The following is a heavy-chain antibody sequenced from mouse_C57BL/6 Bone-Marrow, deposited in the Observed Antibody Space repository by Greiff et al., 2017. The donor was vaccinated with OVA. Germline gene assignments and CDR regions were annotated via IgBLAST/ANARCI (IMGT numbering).Heavy chain of an antibody. CDR3: ARPGSSPDWYFDV. CDR2: IHPNSGST. V-gene: IGHV1-64*01. J-gene: IGHJ1*03. CDR1: GYTFTSYC. Sequence: QVQLQQPGAELVTPGASVTLSCKASGYTFTSYCMHWVKQRPGQGLEWIGMIHPNSGSTNYNEKFKSKATLTVDKSSSPAYMQLSSLTSEDSAVYYCARPGSSPDWYFDVWGTGTTVTVSS. D-gene: IGHD1-1*01.